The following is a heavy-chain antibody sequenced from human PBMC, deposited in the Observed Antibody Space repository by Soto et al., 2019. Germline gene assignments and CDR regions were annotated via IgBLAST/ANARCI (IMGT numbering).Heavy chain of an antibody. Sequence: PGGSLRLSCAASGFTFSSYGMHWVRQAPGKGLEWVAVISYNGSNKYYADSVKGRFTISRDNAKNTLYLQMNSLRAEDTAVYYCASSIICHSSGGYNDGFDIWGQGTMVTVSS. CDR2: ISYNGSNK. D-gene: IGHD6-19*01. V-gene: IGHV3-30*03. J-gene: IGHJ3*02. CDR1: GFTFSSYG. CDR3: ASSIICHSSGGYNDGFDI.